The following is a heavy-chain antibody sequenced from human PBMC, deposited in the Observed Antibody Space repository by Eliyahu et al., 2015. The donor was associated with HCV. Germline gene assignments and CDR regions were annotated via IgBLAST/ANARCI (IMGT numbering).Heavy chain of an antibody. V-gene: IGHV3-64D*06. CDR1: GFSFSSYA. D-gene: IGHD2/OR15-2a*01. Sequence: EVQLVESGGGLVQPGGSLRLSCSASGFSFSSYAMYWVRQSPGKGLEFVSTISNNGGTTYYADSVKGRFTISRDNSKNTLYLHMTTLSTEDTAIYYCVNAIIVPDAFDIWGQGTMVTVSS. CDR2: ISNNGGTT. J-gene: IGHJ3*02. CDR3: VNAIIVPDAFDI.